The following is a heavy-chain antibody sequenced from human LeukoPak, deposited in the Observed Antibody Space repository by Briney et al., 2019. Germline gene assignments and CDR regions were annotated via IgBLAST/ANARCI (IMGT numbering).Heavy chain of an antibody. CDR1: GFTFSSYE. J-gene: IGHJ4*02. CDR3: ARKALTYYYDSSGYYTNPAYFDY. D-gene: IGHD3-22*01. Sequence: GGSLRLSCAASGFTFSSYEMNWVRQAPGKGLEWVANIKQDGSEKYYVDSAKGRFTISRDNAKNSLYLQMNSLRAEDTAVYYCARKALTYYYDSSGYYTNPAYFDYWGQGTLVTVSS. CDR2: IKQDGSEK. V-gene: IGHV3-7*01.